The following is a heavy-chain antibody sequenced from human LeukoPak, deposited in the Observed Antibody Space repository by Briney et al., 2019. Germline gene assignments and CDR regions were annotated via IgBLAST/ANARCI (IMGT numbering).Heavy chain of an antibody. J-gene: IGHJ4*02. CDR2: IYTSGST. CDR3: ASSSSGTFDD. V-gene: IGHV4-61*02. D-gene: IGHD6-19*01. Sequence: SETLSLTCTVSGGSISSGSYYWSWVRQPAGTGLEWIGRIYTSGSTNYNPSLKSRVTISVDTSKNQFSLKLSSVTAADTAMYYCASSSSGTFDDWGQGTLVTVSS. CDR1: GGSISSGSYY.